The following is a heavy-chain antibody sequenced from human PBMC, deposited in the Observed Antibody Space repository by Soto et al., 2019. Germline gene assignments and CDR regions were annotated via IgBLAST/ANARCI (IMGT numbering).Heavy chain of an antibody. Sequence: VASVKVSCKTSGYTFTDYGISWVRQAPGQGLEWMGWISTAHSDVGYAQKFQGRFTMTTDKSTSTAYMELRSLTSDDTAVYFCARDLPYIRQYWGQGTLVTVSS. CDR3: ARDLPYIRQY. V-gene: IGHV1-18*01. CDR1: GYTFTDYG. CDR2: ISTAHSDV. D-gene: IGHD2-2*02. J-gene: IGHJ4*02.